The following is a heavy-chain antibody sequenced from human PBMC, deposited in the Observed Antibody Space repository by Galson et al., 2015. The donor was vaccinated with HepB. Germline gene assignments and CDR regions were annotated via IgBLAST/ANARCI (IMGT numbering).Heavy chain of an antibody. D-gene: IGHD5-18*01. V-gene: IGHV3-33*03. J-gene: IGHJ4*02. CDR2: IWYDGSNK. CDR3: ALLDTATAWASGGI. Sequence: SLRLSCAAAGFTFSSYGMHWVRQAPGKGLEWVAVIWYDGSNKYYADSVKGRFTISRGNAKNSLHLQMNSLRVEDTAMYYCALLDTATAWASGGIWGQGTLVTVSS. CDR1: GFTFSSYG.